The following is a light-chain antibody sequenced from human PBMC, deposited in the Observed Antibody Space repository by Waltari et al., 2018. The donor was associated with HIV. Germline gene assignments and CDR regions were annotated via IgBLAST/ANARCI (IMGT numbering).Light chain of an antibody. Sequence: SYELTQPPSVSVPPGQTASITCSGDKLGDKYASWYQQKPGQSPVLVIYQYTNRASGIPERFSGSNAGNTATLTISGTQATDDADYDCQAWDIITAGGVFGGGTKLTVL. CDR3: QAWDIITAGGV. CDR1: KLGDKY. CDR2: QYT. V-gene: IGLV3-1*01. J-gene: IGLJ2*01.